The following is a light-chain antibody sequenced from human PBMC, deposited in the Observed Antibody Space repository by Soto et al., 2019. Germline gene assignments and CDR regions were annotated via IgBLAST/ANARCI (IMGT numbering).Light chain of an antibody. V-gene: IGKV1-39*01. J-gene: IGKJ2*01. Sequence: DIQMTQPPSSLSASVGDRVTITCRASQSLSSHLHWYQEKPGKAPKLLIYSAYNLESGVPSRFSGSGSGTDFTLTISSLQPEDFATYYCQQSYITPYTFGQGTNLEIK. CDR1: QSLSSH. CDR2: SAY. CDR3: QQSYITPYT.